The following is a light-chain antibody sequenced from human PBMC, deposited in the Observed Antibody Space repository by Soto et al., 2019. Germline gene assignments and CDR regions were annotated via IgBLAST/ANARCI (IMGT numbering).Light chain of an antibody. CDR2: DAS. CDR1: QSIGRL. Sequence: IQMTQSPSTLSASIGDRVTITCRASQSIGRLLAWYQQKPGKAPKLLITDASTLQTGVPSACSGSGSGTEFTLTIYRLQPDDFGTDDCQQYNSWASFGGGTKVEIK. J-gene: IGKJ4*01. V-gene: IGKV1-5*01. CDR3: QQYNSWAS.